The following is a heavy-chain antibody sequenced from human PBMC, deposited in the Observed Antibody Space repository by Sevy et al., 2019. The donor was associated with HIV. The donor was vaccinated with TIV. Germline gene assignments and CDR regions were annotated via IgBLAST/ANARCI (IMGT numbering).Heavy chain of an antibody. CDR2: ISGSCSYI. D-gene: IGHD2-21*02. Sequence: GGSLRLSCAASGFTFNIYSMNWVRQAPGKGLEWVSSISGSCSYIFYADSVKGRFTISRDNAKNSLYLQMNSLRAEDTAVYYCARGRGDPRADCFDYWGQGTLVTVSS. J-gene: IGHJ4*02. CDR3: ARGRGDPRADCFDY. CDR1: GFTFNIYS. V-gene: IGHV3-21*01.